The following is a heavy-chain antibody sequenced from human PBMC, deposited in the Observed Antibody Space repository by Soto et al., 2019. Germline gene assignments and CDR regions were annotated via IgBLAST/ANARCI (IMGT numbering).Heavy chain of an antibody. CDR3: AKDSGGGVGLFDS. CDR2: ISWNSGSV. V-gene: IGHV3-9*01. Sequence: EVQLVESGGGLVQPGRSLRLSCGASGFTFTDHAMNWVRQAPGKGPEWVSGISWNSGSVGSAASVKGRFTISSDNAKNSVYLQMSSLRAEDTALYYCAKDSGGGVGLFDSWGQGTLVTVSS. CDR1: GFTFTDHA. D-gene: IGHD3-16*01. J-gene: IGHJ4*02.